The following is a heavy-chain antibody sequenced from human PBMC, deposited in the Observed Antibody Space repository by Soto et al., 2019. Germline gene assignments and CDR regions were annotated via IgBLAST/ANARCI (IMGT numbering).Heavy chain of an antibody. CDR2: INPNSGGT. D-gene: IGHD2-15*01. CDR3: ARGGVVAATRHDAFDI. Sequence: ASVKVSCKASGYTFTGYYMHWVRQAPGQGLEWMGWINPNSGGTNYAQKFQGWVTMTRDTSISTAYMELSRLRSDDTAVYYCARGGVVAATRHDAFDIWGQGTMVTVSS. CDR1: GYTFTGYY. V-gene: IGHV1-2*04. J-gene: IGHJ3*02.